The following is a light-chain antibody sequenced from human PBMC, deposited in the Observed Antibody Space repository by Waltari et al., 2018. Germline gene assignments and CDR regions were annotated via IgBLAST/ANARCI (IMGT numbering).Light chain of an antibody. CDR2: DVS. CDR3: SSYTSSSRYV. Sequence: QSALTQPASVSGSPGQSITFSCTGTSSDVGGYDYVSWYQQHPGKAPKLMIYDVSKRPSGVSNRFSGSKSGNTASLTISGLQAEDEADYYCSSYTSSSRYVFGTGTKVTVL. V-gene: IGLV2-14*03. J-gene: IGLJ1*01. CDR1: SSDVGGYDY.